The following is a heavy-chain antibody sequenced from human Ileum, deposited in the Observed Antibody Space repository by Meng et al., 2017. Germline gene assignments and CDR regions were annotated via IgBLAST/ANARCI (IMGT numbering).Heavy chain of an antibody. Sequence: QVQLQESVPGRVRPAETLSLTCSVSGDSVISGSYSWNWIRQSAGKGLEWIGYINYSGTAYYNASLGSRVSMSIDTSKNQFSLKLTSVTAADTAVYYCTRDQTSNGWGSFDSWGQGTLVTVSS. V-gene: IGHV4-61*01. CDR2: INYSGTA. D-gene: IGHD7-27*01. CDR3: TRDQTSNGWGSFDS. J-gene: IGHJ4*02. CDR1: GDSVISGSYS.